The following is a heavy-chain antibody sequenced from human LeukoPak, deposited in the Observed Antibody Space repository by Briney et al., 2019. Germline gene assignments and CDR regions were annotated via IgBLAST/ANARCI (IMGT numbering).Heavy chain of an antibody. CDR3: ARDLRKGRYFDY. CDR2: ISSDGSNK. CDR1: GFTFSTYG. V-gene: IGHV3-30*03. J-gene: IGHJ4*02. Sequence: GGSLRLSCAASGFTFSTYGMHWVRQAPGKGLGWVALISSDGSNKDYADSVKGRFTISRDNSKNTLYVQMNSLRAEDTAVYYCARDLRKGRYFDYWGQGTLVTVSS. D-gene: IGHD3-10*01.